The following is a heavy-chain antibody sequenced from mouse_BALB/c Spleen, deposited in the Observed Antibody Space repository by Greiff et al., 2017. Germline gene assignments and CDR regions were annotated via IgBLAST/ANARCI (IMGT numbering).Heavy chain of an antibody. D-gene: IGHD2-4*01. CDR2: ISNGGGST. V-gene: IGHV5-12-2*01. CDR1: GFTFSSYT. J-gene: IGHJ3*01. CDR3: ARQGSTMITSWFAY. Sequence: EVQVVESGGGLVQPGGSLKLSCAASGFTFSSYTMSWVRQTPEKRLEWVAYISNGGGSTYYPDTVKGRFTISRDNAKNTLYLQMSSLKSEDTAMYYCARQGSTMITSWFAYWGQGTLVTVSA.